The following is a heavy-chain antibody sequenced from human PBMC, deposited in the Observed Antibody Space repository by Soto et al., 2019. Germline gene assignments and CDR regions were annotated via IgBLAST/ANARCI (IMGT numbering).Heavy chain of an antibody. Sequence: SETLSLTCAVSGNSLSSSNWWTWGRQPPGKGLEWIGEVYYTGTTNYNPSLERRVTISVDKSKNQFSLKVNSVTAADTAVYYCASDPSLATRAFDIWGQGTMVTVSS. CDR3: ASDPSLATRAFDI. CDR2: VYYTGTT. J-gene: IGHJ3*02. V-gene: IGHV4-4*02. CDR1: GNSLSSSNW. D-gene: IGHD6-6*01.